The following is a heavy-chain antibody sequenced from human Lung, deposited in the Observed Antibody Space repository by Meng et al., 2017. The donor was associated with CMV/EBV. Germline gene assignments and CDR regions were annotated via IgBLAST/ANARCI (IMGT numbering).Heavy chain of an antibody. V-gene: IGHV3-21*01. CDR2: ISSSSSYI. Sequence: GEXXKISCAASGFTFSSYSMNWVRQAPGKGLEWVSSISSSSSYIYYADSVKGRFTISRDNAKNSLYLQMNSLRAEDTAVYYCARDDYGSGSYYNGAWFVPXGQGXLVTVSS. J-gene: IGHJ5*02. CDR1: GFTFSSYS. D-gene: IGHD3-10*01. CDR3: ARDDYGSGSYYNGAWFVP.